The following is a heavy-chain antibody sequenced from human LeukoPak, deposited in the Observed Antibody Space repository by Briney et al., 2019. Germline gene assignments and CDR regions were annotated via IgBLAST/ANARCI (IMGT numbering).Heavy chain of an antibody. V-gene: IGHV1-18*04. CDR1: GYTFTSYG. CDR3: ARGVVRGDYQSPGGY. CDR2: ISAYNGNT. D-gene: IGHD4-17*01. J-gene: IGHJ4*02. Sequence: ASVKVSCKASGYTFTSYGISWVRQAPGQGLEWMGWISAYNGNTNHAQKLQGRVTMTTDTSTSTAYMELRSLRSDDTAVYYCARGVVRGDYQSPGGYWGQGTLVTVSS.